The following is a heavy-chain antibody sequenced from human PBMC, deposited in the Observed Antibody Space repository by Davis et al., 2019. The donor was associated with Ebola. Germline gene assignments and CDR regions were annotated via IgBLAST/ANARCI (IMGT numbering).Heavy chain of an antibody. Sequence: SETLSLTCSVSGGSIRNYFWSWLRQPPGRELEWIGYIYYSGSTNYNPSLKSRVTISVDTSKNQFSLKLSSVTAADTAVYYCARVNYDFWSGYANWFDPWGQGTLVTVSS. CDR2: IYYSGST. CDR3: ARVNYDFWSGYANWFDP. V-gene: IGHV4-59*01. CDR1: GGSIRNYF. D-gene: IGHD3-3*01. J-gene: IGHJ5*02.